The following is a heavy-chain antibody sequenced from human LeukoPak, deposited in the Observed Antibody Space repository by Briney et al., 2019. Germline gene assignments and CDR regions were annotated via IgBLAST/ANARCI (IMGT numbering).Heavy chain of an antibody. V-gene: IGHV3-23*01. J-gene: IGHJ4*02. Sequence: QSGASLTLSCVALGFSPPTYGMSSARPAPGKGVEWLSSISASGVSTYSADSMTGRFTGARDTSKKTLFLRMISLRGEDTALYDCAKDLGQSNSWYFFDNWGEGVLVSVSS. D-gene: IGHD6-6*01. CDR3: AKDLGQSNSWYFFDN. CDR2: ISASGVST. CDR1: GFSPPTYG.